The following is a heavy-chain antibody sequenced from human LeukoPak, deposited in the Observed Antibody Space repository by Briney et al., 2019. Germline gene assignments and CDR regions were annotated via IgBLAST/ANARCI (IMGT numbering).Heavy chain of an antibody. D-gene: IGHD6-19*01. CDR2: IYYSGST. V-gene: IGHV4-59*01. CDR3: ARTPTRYSSGWYNWFDP. J-gene: IGHJ5*02. CDR1: GGSISSYY. Sequence: SETLSLTCTVSGGSISSYYWSWIRQPPGKGLEWIGYIYYSGSTNYNPSLKSRVTISIDTSKNQFSLKLSSVTAADTAVYYCARTPTRYSSGWYNWFDPWGQGTLVTVSS.